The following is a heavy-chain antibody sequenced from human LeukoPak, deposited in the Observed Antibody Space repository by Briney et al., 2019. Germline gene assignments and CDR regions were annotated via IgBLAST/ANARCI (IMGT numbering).Heavy chain of an antibody. CDR2: INPSSGGT. CDR1: GYTFTYFY. CDR3: ASFEVGA. V-gene: IGHV1-2*02. Sequence: ASVKVSCKASGYTFTYFYIHWVRQASGQGLEWMGWINPSSGGTNYAQKFQGRVTVTRDTSISTAYMDLSRLRSDDTAVYYCASFEVGAWGQGTLVTVSS. D-gene: IGHD3-10*01. J-gene: IGHJ5*02.